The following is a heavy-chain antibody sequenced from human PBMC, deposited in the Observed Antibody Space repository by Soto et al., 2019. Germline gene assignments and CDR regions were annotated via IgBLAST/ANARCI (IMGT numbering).Heavy chain of an antibody. D-gene: IGHD2-2*01. CDR1: GGTFSSYA. CDR3: ASHSRDIVVVPAASYYYYYGMDV. J-gene: IGHJ6*02. V-gene: IGHV1-69*01. Sequence: QVQLVQSGAEVKKPGSSVKVSCKASGGTFSSYAISWVRQAPGQGLEWMGGIIPIFGTANYAQKFQGRVTITADESTSTAYMELSSLRSEDTAVYYCASHSRDIVVVPAASYYYYYGMDVWGQGTTVTVSS. CDR2: IIPIFGTA.